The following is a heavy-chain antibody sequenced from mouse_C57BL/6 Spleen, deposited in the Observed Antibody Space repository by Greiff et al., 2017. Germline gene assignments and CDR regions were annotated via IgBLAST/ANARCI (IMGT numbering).Heavy chain of an antibody. CDR2: IYPGDGDT. D-gene: IGHD1-1*01. CDR3: ARRPSTVVADGYAMDY. J-gene: IGHJ4*01. Sequence: VQLQQSGPELVKPGASVKISCKASGYAFRSSWMNWVKQRPGTGLEWSGRIYPGDGDTNYNGKFKDKATLTADTSSSTASMQLSSLTSDDSAVYFCARRPSTVVADGYAMDYWGQGTSVTVSS. CDR1: GYAFRSSW. V-gene: IGHV1-82*01.